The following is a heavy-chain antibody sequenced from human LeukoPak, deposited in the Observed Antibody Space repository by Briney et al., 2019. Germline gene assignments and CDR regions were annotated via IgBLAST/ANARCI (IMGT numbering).Heavy chain of an antibody. D-gene: IGHD5-12*01. CDR1: GFTFSSYW. V-gene: IGHV3-74*01. CDR3: TKDDGPGGYDGYYYMDV. J-gene: IGHJ6*03. Sequence: GGSLRLSCAASGFTFSSYWMHWVRQAPGKGLVWVSRINSDGSSTSYADSVKGRFTISRDNAKNALYLQMNSLTTEDMALYYCTKDDGPGGYDGYYYMDVWGTGTTVTVSS. CDR2: INSDGSST.